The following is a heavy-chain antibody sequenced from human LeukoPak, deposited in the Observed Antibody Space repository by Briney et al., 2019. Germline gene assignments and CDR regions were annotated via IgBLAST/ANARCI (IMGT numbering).Heavy chain of an antibody. CDR1: AYRFANYW. V-gene: IGHV5-51*01. J-gene: IGHJ4*02. CDR3: ARLAGSYPGSPFDY. Sequence: GGSLKISCKGSAYRFANYWIGWVRQMPGKGLEWMGIIYPGDSDTRYSPSLEGQVTISADKSISTAYLQWSSLKASDSALYYCARLAGSYPGSPFDYWGQGTLVTVSS. D-gene: IGHD1-26*01. CDR2: IYPGDSDT.